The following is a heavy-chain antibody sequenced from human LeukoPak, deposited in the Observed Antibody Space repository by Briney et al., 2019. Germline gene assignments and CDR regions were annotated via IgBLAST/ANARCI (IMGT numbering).Heavy chain of an antibody. Sequence: GGSLRLSCAASGFTFSSYSMNWVRQAPGKGLEWVSYISSSSSTIYYADSVKGRFTISRDNAKNSLYLQMNSLRDEDTAVYYCARDRVEKGWDGMDVWGQGTTATVSS. D-gene: IGHD6-19*01. CDR2: ISSSSSTI. CDR3: ARDRVEKGWDGMDV. CDR1: GFTFSSYS. J-gene: IGHJ6*02. V-gene: IGHV3-48*02.